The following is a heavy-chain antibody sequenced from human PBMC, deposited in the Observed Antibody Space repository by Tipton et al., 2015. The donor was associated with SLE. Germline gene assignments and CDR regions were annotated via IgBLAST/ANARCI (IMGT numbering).Heavy chain of an antibody. CDR3: ASLSGTYWRY. J-gene: IGHJ4*02. V-gene: IGHV3-48*03. CDR1: GFTFSSYE. Sequence: VQLVQSGGGLVQPGGSLRVSCAAAGFTFSSYEMNWVRQAPGKGLEWVSYITGSGSLIYYADSVKGRFTISRDNARNSLYLQMNSLRAEDTGVYYCASLSGTYWRYWGQGTLVTVSS. CDR2: ITGSGSLI. D-gene: IGHD1-26*01.